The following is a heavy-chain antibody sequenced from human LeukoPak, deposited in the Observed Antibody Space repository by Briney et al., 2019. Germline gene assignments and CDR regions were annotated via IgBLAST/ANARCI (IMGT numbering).Heavy chain of an antibody. CDR2: LSGSGGST. Sequence: GGSLRLSCAASGFTFSSYAITWVRQAPGKWLEWVSALSGSGGSTYYADSVKGRFTISRDNSKNTLYLQMNSLRAEDTAVYYCAKDQYYDFWSGYERPDWFDPWGQGTLVTVSS. CDR3: AKDQYYDFWSGYERPDWFDP. J-gene: IGHJ5*02. V-gene: IGHV3-23*01. CDR1: GFTFSSYA. D-gene: IGHD3-3*01.